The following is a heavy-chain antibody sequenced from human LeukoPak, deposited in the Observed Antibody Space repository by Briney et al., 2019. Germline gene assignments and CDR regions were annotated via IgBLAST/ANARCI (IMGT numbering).Heavy chain of an antibody. J-gene: IGHJ4*02. D-gene: IGHD6-19*01. CDR3: ARNKRGIAVAGTVDY. Sequence: ASVKVSCKASGYTFTGYYMHWVRQAPGQGLEWMGWINPNSGGTNYAQKFQGRVTMTRDTSISTAYMELSRLRSDDTAVYYCARNKRGIAVAGTVDYWGQGTLVTVSS. V-gene: IGHV1-2*02. CDR1: GYTFTGYY. CDR2: INPNSGGT.